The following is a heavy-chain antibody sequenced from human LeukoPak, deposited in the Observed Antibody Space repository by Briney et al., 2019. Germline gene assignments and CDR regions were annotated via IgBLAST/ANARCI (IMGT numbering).Heavy chain of an antibody. V-gene: IGHV4-59*01. CDR1: GGSISSYY. Sequence: SETLSLTCTVSGGSISSYYWSWIRQPPGKGLEWIGYIFSSGSTNYNPSLMSRLTISVDTSKNQFSLKLSSVTAADTAVYYCVRFSGDTVYYFDYWGQGTLVTVSS. D-gene: IGHD2-21*01. J-gene: IGHJ4*02. CDR2: IFSSGST. CDR3: VRFSGDTVYYFDY.